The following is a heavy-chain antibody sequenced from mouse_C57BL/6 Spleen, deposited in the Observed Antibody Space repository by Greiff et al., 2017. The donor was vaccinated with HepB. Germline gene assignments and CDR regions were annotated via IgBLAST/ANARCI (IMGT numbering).Heavy chain of an antibody. J-gene: IGHJ2*01. Sequence: QVQLQQSGPELVKPGASVKISCKASGYAFSSSWMNWVKQRPGKGLEWIGRIYPGDGDTNYNGKFKGKATLTADKSSSTAYMQLSSLTSEDSAVYFCARESGRDYFDYWGQGTTLTVSS. CDR2: IYPGDGDT. D-gene: IGHD3-1*01. CDR3: ARESGRDYFDY. CDR1: GYAFSSSW. V-gene: IGHV1-82*01.